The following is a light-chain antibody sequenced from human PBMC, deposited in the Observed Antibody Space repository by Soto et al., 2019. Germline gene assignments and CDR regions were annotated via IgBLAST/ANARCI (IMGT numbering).Light chain of an antibody. V-gene: IGKV3-20*01. CDR2: GAS. J-gene: IGKJ3*01. Sequence: EIVLTQSPGTLSLSPGERGTLSCRASQSVSSSYLAWYQQKPGQAPRLLIYGASSRATGIPDRFSGSGSGTDFTLTITRLEPEDFAVYYCQQYGNSPATFGPGTKVDIK. CDR1: QSVSSSY. CDR3: QQYGNSPAT.